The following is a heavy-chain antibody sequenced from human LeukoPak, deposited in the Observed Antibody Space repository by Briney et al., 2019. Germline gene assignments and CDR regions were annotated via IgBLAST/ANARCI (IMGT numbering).Heavy chain of an antibody. J-gene: IGHJ6*03. D-gene: IGHD3-16*01. Sequence: GGSLRLSCAASGFTFSSYWMSWVRRAPGKGLEWVANIKQDGSEKYYVDSVKGRFTISRDNAKNTVYLQTSSLTAEDTAVYYCVRGTYHAYYMDVWGKGTTVTVSS. CDR2: IKQDGSEK. V-gene: IGHV3-7*01. CDR1: GFTFSSYW. CDR3: VRGTYHAYYMDV.